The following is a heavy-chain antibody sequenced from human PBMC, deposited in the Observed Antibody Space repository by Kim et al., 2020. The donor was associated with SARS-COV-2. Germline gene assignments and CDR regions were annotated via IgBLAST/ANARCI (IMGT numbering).Heavy chain of an antibody. J-gene: IGHJ4*01. Sequence: ASVKVSCKASGYNFNDHYIHWVRQAPGQGLEWMGWINPNGGETKYAEKFHGKASMTRDMSTNTAYVELYSLSFDDTAVYYCARDSDPDYCGHGTLVTVSS. CDR3: ARDSDPDY. CDR1: GYNFNDHY. CDR2: INPNGGET. V-gene: IGHV1-2*02.